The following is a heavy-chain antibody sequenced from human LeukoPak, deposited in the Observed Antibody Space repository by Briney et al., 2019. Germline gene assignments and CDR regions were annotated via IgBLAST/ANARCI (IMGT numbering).Heavy chain of an antibody. CDR1: RYTFTSYD. J-gene: IGHJ4*02. CDR2: MNPNSGNT. CDR3: AADYDSSGYYGY. V-gene: IGHV1-8*01. Sequence: ASVKVSCKASRYTFTSYDINWVRQATGQGLEWMGWMNPNSGNTGYAQKFQGRVTMTRNTSISTAYMELSSLRSEDTAVYYCAADYDSSGYYGYWGQGTLVTVSS. D-gene: IGHD3-22*01.